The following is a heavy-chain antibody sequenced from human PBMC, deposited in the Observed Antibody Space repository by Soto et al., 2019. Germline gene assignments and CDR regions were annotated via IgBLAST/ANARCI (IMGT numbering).Heavy chain of an antibody. Sequence: TLSLTCAIXGDSVSSNXXXXXWIRQSPSRGLEWLGRTYYRSKWYNDYAVSVKSRITINPDXSXNQFSLQLNSVTPEDTAVYYCAMLSWNSAWGAFDIWGQGTMVTVSS. CDR3: AMLSWNSAWGAFDI. CDR2: TYYRSKWYN. CDR1: GDSVSSNXXX. V-gene: IGHV6-1*01. D-gene: IGHD1-7*01. J-gene: IGHJ3*02.